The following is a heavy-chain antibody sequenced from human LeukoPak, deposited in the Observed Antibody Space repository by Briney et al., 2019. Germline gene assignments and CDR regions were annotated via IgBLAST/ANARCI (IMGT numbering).Heavy chain of an antibody. CDR2: MNPNSGNT. CDR3: ARSSYYYGSGSNYYYGMDV. J-gene: IGHJ6*02. V-gene: IGHV1-8*01. CDR1: GYTFTSYD. Sequence: ASVKVSCKASGYTFTSYDINWVRQATGQGLEWMGWMNPNSGNTGYAQKFQGRVTMTRNTSISTAYMELRSLRSDDTAVYYCARSSYYYGSGSNYYYGMDVWGQGTTVTVSS. D-gene: IGHD3-10*01.